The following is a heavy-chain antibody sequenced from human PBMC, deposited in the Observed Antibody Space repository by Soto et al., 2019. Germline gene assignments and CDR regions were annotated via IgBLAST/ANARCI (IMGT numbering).Heavy chain of an antibody. D-gene: IGHD2-2*01. J-gene: IGHJ6*02. Sequence: GASVKVSCKASGGTFSSYAISWVRQAPGQGLEWMGGIIPISDTTNYAQKFQGRVTITADESTSTAYMELSSLRSEDTAVYYCARSQGSSTSLEIYYYYYYGMDAWGQGTTVTVSS. V-gene: IGHV1-69*13. CDR2: IIPISDTT. CDR1: GGTFSSYA. CDR3: ARSQGSSTSLEIYYYYYYGMDA.